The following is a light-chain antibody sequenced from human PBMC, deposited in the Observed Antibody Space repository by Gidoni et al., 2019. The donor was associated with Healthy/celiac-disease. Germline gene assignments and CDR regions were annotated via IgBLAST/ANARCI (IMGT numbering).Light chain of an antibody. CDR1: QSVSSSY. V-gene: IGKV3-20*01. CDR2: DAS. Sequence: EIVLTQSPGTLSLSPGERATLSCRASQSVSSSYLAWYQQNPGQAPRLPIYDASSRATGIPDRFSGSGSGTDFTLTISRLEPEDFAVYYCQQYGSSPWTFGQGTKVEIK. J-gene: IGKJ1*01. CDR3: QQYGSSPWT.